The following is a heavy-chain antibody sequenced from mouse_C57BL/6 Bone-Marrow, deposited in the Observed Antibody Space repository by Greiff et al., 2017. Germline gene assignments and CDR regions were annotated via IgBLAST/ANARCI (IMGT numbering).Heavy chain of an antibody. D-gene: IGHD1-1*01. V-gene: IGHV1-64*01. J-gene: IGHJ2*01. CDR3: ARGDYDGRGYYFDY. CDR2: INPNSGST. Sequence: QVQLQQPGAELVKPGASVKLSCKASGYTFNSYWMHWVKQRPGQGLEWIGMINPNSGSTNYNEKFTSKATLTVDKSSSTAYMQLSSLTSEDSAVYYCARGDYDGRGYYFDYWGQGTTLTVSS. CDR1: GYTFNSYW.